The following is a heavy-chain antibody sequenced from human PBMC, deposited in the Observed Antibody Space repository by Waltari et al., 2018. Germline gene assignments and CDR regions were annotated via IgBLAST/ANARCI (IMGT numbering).Heavy chain of an antibody. Sequence: EVQLVESGVGLVQPGGSLRLSCAASGFTFTTYWMKWIRQAPGKGMEWVANINPDGSQKFYVDSVKGRFTVSRDNAQNSLYLQMNNLRAEDTAVYYCTTLARGESGDYWGQGTLVTVSS. D-gene: IGHD3-10*01. CDR3: TTLARGESGDY. CDR2: INPDGSQK. J-gene: IGHJ4*02. CDR1: GFTFTTYW. V-gene: IGHV3-7*01.